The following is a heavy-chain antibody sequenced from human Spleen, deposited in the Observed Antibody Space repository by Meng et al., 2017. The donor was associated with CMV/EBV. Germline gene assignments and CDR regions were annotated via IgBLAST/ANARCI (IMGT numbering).Heavy chain of an antibody. D-gene: IGHD3-22*01. Sequence: SISSSSYYWGWIRKPPGKGLEWIGYIYYSGSTNYNPSLKSRVTISVDTSKNQFSLKLSSVTAADTAVYYCAREGIDYYDSSGPLGPWGQGTLVTVSS. CDR2: IYYSGST. CDR3: AREGIDYYDSSGPLGP. CDR1: SISSSSYY. J-gene: IGHJ5*02. V-gene: IGHV4-61*01.